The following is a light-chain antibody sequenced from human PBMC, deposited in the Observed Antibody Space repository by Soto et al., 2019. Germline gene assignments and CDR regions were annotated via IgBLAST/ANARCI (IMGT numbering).Light chain of an antibody. J-gene: IGKJ5*01. CDR1: QSVSSSY. Sequence: EIVLTQSPGTLSLSPGERATLSCRASQSVSSSYLAWYQQKPGQAPRLLIYGASSRATGIPDRFSGSGSGTDFTLTISRLEPEDFAVYYCQQYGSSLITCGQGTRLEI. CDR3: QQYGSSLIT. V-gene: IGKV3-20*01. CDR2: GAS.